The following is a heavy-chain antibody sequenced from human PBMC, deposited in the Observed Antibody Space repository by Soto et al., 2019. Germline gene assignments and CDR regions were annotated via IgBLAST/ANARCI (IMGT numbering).Heavy chain of an antibody. CDR3: ATSRSDGNIYFEY. CDR2: IWYDGSNK. J-gene: IGHJ4*02. CDR1: GFTFSSYG. Sequence: GGYLRLSCAASGFTFSSYGMHWVRQAPGKGLEWVAVIWYDGSNKYYADSVKGRFTISRDNSKNTLYLQMNSLRAEDTAVYYCATSRSDGNIYFEYWGQGTQVTVSS. V-gene: IGHV3-33*01. D-gene: IGHD1-26*01.